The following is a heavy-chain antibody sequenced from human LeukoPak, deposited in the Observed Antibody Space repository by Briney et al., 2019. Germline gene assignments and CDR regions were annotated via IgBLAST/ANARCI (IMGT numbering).Heavy chain of an antibody. Sequence: SETLSLTCSVSGGPISRGGYYWSWIRQHPGKGQEWVGYIYYSRSTYYYPSLKSRVTISVDTTKNQFSLKLNSVTAADTALVFCARGPVRLARLYDYWGQGTLVTVHS. CDR2: IYYSRST. D-gene: IGHD6-19*01. CDR1: GGPISRGGYY. V-gene: IGHV4-31*03. J-gene: IGHJ4*02. CDR3: ARGPVRLARLYDY.